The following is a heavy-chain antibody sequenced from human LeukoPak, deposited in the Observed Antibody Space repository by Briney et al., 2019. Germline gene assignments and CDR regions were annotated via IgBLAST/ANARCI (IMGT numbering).Heavy chain of an antibody. CDR3: ARGDWFGELYGDAFDI. CDR1: GGSFSGYY. Sequence: SEILSLTCAVYGGSFSGYYWSWIRQPPGKGLEWIGEINHSGSTNYNPSLKSRVTISVDTSKNQFSLKLSSVTAADTAVYYCARGDWFGELYGDAFDIWGQGTMVTVSS. J-gene: IGHJ3*02. D-gene: IGHD3-10*01. V-gene: IGHV4-34*01. CDR2: INHSGST.